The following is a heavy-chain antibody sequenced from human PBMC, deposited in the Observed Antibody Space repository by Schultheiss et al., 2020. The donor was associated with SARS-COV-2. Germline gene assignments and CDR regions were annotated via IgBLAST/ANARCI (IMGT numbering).Heavy chain of an antibody. Sequence: GGSLRLSCAASGFTFSSYAMHWVRQAPGKGLEWVAVISYDGSNKYYADSVKGRFTISRDNSKNTLYLQMNSLRAEDTAVYYCASPGVGTVTTPRGLGWGQGTLVTVSS. CDR1: GFTFSSYA. V-gene: IGHV3-30*07. CDR2: ISYDGSNK. D-gene: IGHD4-17*01. J-gene: IGHJ4*02. CDR3: ASPGVGTVTTPRGLG.